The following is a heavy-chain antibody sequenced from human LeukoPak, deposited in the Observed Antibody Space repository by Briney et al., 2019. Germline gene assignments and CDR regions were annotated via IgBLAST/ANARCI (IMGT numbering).Heavy chain of an antibody. D-gene: IGHD3-22*01. CDR1: GGTFSSYA. V-gene: IGHV1-69*04. J-gene: IGHJ4*02. CDR2: IIPILGIA. CDR3: ARLLYYYDSSQL. Sequence: SVKVSCKASGGTFSSYAISWVRQAPGQGLEWMGRIIPILGIANYAQKFQGRVTITADKSTSTAYMELSSLRSEDTAVYYCARLLYYYDSSQLWGQGTLVTVSS.